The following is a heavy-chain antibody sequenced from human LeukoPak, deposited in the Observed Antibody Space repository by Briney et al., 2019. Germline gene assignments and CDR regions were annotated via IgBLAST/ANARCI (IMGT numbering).Heavy chain of an antibody. CDR2: IWYDGSNK. J-gene: IGHJ4*02. Sequence: GGSLRLSCVASGFTFSSYGMYWVRQVPGKGLEWVALIWYDGSNKYYSDSVKGRFTISRDNSKNTLYLQMNSLRAEDTAVYYCAREGPRGNSQFDYWGQGTLVTVSS. V-gene: IGHV3-33*01. CDR3: AREGPRGNSQFDY. D-gene: IGHD4-23*01. CDR1: GFTFSSYG.